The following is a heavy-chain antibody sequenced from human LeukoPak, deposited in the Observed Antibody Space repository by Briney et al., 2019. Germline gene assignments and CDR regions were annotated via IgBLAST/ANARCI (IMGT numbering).Heavy chain of an antibody. CDR1: GFTFSSYW. CDR2: IKQDGSEA. Sequence: PGGSLRLPCAASGFTFSSYWMTWVRQAPGKGLEWVANIKQDGSEAYYVDSVKGRFTVSRDNAKNSLYLQLNSLGAEDTAVYYCATRYCTIPACRASSYHCMDNWGKGTTVTVSS. D-gene: IGHD2-8*01. J-gene: IGHJ6*03. CDR3: ATRYCTIPACRASSYHCMDN. V-gene: IGHV3-7*01.